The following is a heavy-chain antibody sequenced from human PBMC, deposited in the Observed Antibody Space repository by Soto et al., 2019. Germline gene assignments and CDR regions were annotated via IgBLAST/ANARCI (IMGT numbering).Heavy chain of an antibody. CDR3: ARSDSEYYGLDV. J-gene: IGHJ6*02. Sequence: QVQLVQSGAEVKKPGASVKVSCKASGYTFPNYYTHWVRQAPGQVLEWMGIINPNSSNTIYAQKFQGRVTMTRDTSTSTVYMELRSLRSEDTAVYYCARSDSEYYGLDVWGRGTTVTVSS. CDR2: INPNSSNT. CDR1: GYTFPNYY. V-gene: IGHV1-46*01.